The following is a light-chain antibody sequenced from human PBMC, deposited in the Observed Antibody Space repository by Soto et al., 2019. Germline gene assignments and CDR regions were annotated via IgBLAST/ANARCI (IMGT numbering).Light chain of an antibody. V-gene: IGLV4-69*01. CDR1: SGHCSYA. CDR3: QTWGTGIQV. J-gene: IGLJ2*01. CDR2: LNSDGSH. Sequence: QPVLTQSPSASASLGASVKLTCTLSSGHCSYAIAWHQQQPEKGPRYLMKLNSDGSHSKGDGIPDRFSGSSSGAERYLTISSLQSEDEADYYCQTWGTGIQVFGGGTKVTVL.